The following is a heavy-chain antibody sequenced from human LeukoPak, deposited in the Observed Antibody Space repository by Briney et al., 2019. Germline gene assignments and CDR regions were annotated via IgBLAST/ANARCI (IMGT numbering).Heavy chain of an antibody. Sequence: SETLSLTCTVSGGSISSSSYYWRWIRQPPGKGLEWIGSIYYSGSTYYNPSLKSRVTISVDTSKNQFSLKLSSVTAADTAVYYCARRGWFGELLHYYYYYGMDAWGQGTTVTVSS. J-gene: IGHJ6*02. D-gene: IGHD3-10*01. CDR1: GGSISSSSYY. V-gene: IGHV4-39*07. CDR3: ARRGWFGELLHYYYYYGMDA. CDR2: IYYSGST.